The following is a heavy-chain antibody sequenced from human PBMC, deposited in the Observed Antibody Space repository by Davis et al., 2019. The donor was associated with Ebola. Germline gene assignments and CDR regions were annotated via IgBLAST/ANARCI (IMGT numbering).Heavy chain of an antibody. Sequence: ASVKVSCKASGYTFTGFYIHWVRQAPGQGLEWMGRINPSSGDTNSAHKFQGRVSMTRDTSISAAYLELDRLRYDDTAVYYCARDLQGLRREDYWGQGTLVTVSS. CDR2: INPSSGDT. V-gene: IGHV1-2*06. J-gene: IGHJ4*02. CDR1: GYTFTGFY. CDR3: ARDLQGLRREDY. D-gene: IGHD2-21*01.